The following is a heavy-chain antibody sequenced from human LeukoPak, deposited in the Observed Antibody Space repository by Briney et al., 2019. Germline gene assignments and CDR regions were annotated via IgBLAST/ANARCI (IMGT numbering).Heavy chain of an antibody. D-gene: IGHD3-22*01. V-gene: IGHV4-34*01. CDR2: SNHGGST. Sequence: SETLSLTCAVYVDSFSGYYWSWIRQSPGKGLEWIGESNHGGSTNYNPSLKSRVTISVDTSKNQFSLRLSSVTAADTAVYYCASRGYYDNSAYFRNWGQGTLVTVSS. CDR1: VDSFSGYY. CDR3: ASRGYYDNSAYFRN. J-gene: IGHJ4*02.